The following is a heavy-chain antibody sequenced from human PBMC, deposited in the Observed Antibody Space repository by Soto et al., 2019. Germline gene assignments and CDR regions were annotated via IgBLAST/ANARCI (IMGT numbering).Heavy chain of an antibody. D-gene: IGHD4-4*01. CDR2: IYSGGST. CDR3: AVYSNYGRYFDY. Sequence: GGSLRLSCAASGFTVSSNYMSWVRQAPGKGLEWVSVIYSGGSTYYADSVKGRFTISRDNSKNTLYLQMNSLRAEDTAVYYCAVYSNYGRYFDYWGQGTLVTVSS. V-gene: IGHV3-66*01. CDR1: GFTVSSNY. J-gene: IGHJ4*02.